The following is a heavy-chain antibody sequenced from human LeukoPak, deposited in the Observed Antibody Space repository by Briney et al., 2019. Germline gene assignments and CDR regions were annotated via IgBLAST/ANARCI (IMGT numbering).Heavy chain of an antibody. CDR1: GFTVSSDY. D-gene: IGHD6-19*01. J-gene: IGHJ4*02. V-gene: IGHV3-66*02. Sequence: GGSLRLSCAVSGFTVSSDYMSWVRQAPGKGLEWVSVIYRDSTTYYTDSVKGRFTISRDNSKNTPYLQMSSLRPEDTAVYYCARAGSHSSGLDHWGQGTLVTVSS. CDR3: ARAGSHSSGLDH. CDR2: IYRDSTT.